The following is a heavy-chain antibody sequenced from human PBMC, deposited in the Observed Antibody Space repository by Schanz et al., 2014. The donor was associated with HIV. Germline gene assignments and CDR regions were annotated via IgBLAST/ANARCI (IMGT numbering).Heavy chain of an antibody. D-gene: IGHD4-4*01. CDR3: ARGWRENSFDY. J-gene: IGHJ4*02. CDR1: GFTFRTFS. V-gene: IGHV3-48*02. CDR2: ISPGGDTI. Sequence: EAQLVESGGGLVQPGGTLRLSCATSGFTFRTFSMDWVRQAPGRGLEWLAYISPGGDTIYYAESVQGRFTISRDYAKSSLYLQMNSLRDDDTAVYYCARGWRENSFDYWGQGTLVTVSS.